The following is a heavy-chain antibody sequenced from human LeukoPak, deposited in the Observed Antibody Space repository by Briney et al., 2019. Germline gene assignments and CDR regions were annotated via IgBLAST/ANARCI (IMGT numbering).Heavy chain of an antibody. D-gene: IGHD2-2*01. CDR2: INPNSGGT. V-gene: IGHV1-2*02. CDR3: AREEGYCSSTTCSAPFDY. Sequence: ASVKVSCKASRYTFTGYYMHWVRQAPGQGLECMGWINPNSGGTNYAQKFQGRVTMTRDTSISTAYMELSRLRSDDTAVYYCAREEGYCSSTTCSAPFDYWGQGTLVTVSS. CDR1: RYTFTGYY. J-gene: IGHJ4*02.